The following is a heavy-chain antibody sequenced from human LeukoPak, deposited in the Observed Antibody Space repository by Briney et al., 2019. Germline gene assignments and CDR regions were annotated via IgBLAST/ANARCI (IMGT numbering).Heavy chain of an antibody. CDR3: ARDREWELQSLRYFDY. V-gene: IGHV4-39*07. CDR2: IYYSGST. Sequence: PSETLSLTCTVSGGSISSSTYHWGWIRQPPGKGLEWIGTIYYSGSTNYNPSLKSRVTISVDTSKNQFSLKLSSVTAADTAVYYCARDREWELQSLRYFDYWGQGTLVTVSS. CDR1: GGSISSSTYH. D-gene: IGHD1-26*01. J-gene: IGHJ4*02.